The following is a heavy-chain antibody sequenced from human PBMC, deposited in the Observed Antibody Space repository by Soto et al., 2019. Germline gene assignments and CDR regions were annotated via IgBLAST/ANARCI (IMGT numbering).Heavy chain of an antibody. Sequence: SETLSLTCAVYGGSFSGYYWSWIRQPPGKGLEWIGEINHSGSTNYNPSLKSRVTISVDTSKNQFSLKLSSVTAADTAVYYCASLGSGSYYYYYSMDVWGKGTTVTVSS. CDR2: INHSGST. CDR3: ASLGSGSYYYYYSMDV. V-gene: IGHV4-34*01. J-gene: IGHJ6*03. CDR1: GGSFSGYY. D-gene: IGHD3-10*01.